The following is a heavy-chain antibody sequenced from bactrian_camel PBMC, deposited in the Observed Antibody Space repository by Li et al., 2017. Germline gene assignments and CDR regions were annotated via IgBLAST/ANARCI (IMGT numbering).Heavy chain of an antibody. Sequence: HVQLVESGGGSVLAGGSLRLSCTITGISSDDRDLGWFRKPQGKDCGMVSTATKDHIAYYADSVKGRFTISQDNAKTTVYLQMTSLQPEDTAMYYCAARQYSSLDMNPSAYDYGGQGTQVTVS. J-gene: IGHJ4*01. V-gene: IGHV3S63*01. CDR2: TATKDHIA. D-gene: IGHD2*01. CDR1: GISSDDRD. CDR3: AARQYSSLDMNPSAYDY.